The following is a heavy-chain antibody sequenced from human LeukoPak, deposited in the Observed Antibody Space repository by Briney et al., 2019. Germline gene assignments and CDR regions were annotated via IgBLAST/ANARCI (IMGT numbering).Heavy chain of an antibody. J-gene: IGHJ2*01. D-gene: IGHD3-22*01. CDR2: IYTSGST. Sequence: SETLSLTCTVSGGSISSYYWSWIRQPAGKGLEWIGRIYTSGSTNYNPSLKSRVTMSVDTSKNQFSLKLSSVTAADTAVYYCARERWYYDSSGYENYWYFDLWGRDTLVTVSS. CDR1: GGSISSYY. V-gene: IGHV4-4*07. CDR3: ARERWYYDSSGYENYWYFDL.